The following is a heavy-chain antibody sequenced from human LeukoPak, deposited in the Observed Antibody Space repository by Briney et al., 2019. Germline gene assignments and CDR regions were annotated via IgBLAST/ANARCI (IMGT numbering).Heavy chain of an antibody. CDR2: FFTGGST. J-gene: IGHJ4*02. CDR1: VGATGDAE. V-gene: IGHV4-4*07. Sequence: ETRSPTCTDTVGATGDAESRWVRQPAGKGLEWMGRFFTGGSTINPSLKSRVTLSVDTSKNQFSLKLSSVTAADTAVYYCARDSGSSGWLLDYWGQGTLVTVSS. D-gene: IGHD6-19*01. CDR3: ARDSGSSGWLLDY.